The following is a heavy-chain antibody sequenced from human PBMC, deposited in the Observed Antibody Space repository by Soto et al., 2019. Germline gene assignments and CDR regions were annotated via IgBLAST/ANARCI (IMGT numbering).Heavy chain of an antibody. V-gene: IGHV4-39*01. CDR1: GGSISSSSFY. J-gene: IGHJ4*02. D-gene: IGHD2-21*02. Sequence: PSETLSLTCTVSGGSISSSSFYWGWVRQTPGKGLEWITRIHLRSGNTYYNPYLRSRVTISVDTSENQFSLTLTSVTAADTAVYYCASHASYCGGACSDNWGQGNLVTVSS. CDR3: ASHASYCGGACSDN. CDR2: IHLRSGNT.